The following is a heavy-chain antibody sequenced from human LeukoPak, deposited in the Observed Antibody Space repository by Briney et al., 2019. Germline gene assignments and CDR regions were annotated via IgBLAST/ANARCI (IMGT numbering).Heavy chain of an antibody. D-gene: IGHD6-19*01. Sequence: PSETLSLTCSVSGGSTGSDYWSWIRQPPGKGLEWIGSIYYSGSTYYNPSLKSRVTISVDTSKNQFSLELSSVTAADTAVYYCARDFRGTRHPGIAVAGLDYWGQGTLVTVSS. V-gene: IGHV4-59*12. J-gene: IGHJ4*02. CDR2: IYYSGST. CDR1: GGSTGSDY. CDR3: ARDFRGTRHPGIAVAGLDY.